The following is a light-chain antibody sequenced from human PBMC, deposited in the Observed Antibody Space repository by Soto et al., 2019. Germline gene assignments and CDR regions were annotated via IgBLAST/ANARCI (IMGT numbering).Light chain of an antibody. CDR2: DAS. Sequence: DIQMTQSPSTLSASVGYRFTITCRASQSISSWLAWYQQKPGKAPKLLIYDASSLESGVPSRSSGSGSGTEFTLTISSLQPDDFATYYCQQYNSYWTFGQGTTGDIK. CDR3: QQYNSYWT. J-gene: IGKJ1*01. CDR1: QSISSW. V-gene: IGKV1-5*01.